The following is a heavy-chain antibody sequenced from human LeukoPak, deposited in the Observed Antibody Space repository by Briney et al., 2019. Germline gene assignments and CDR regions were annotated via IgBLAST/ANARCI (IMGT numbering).Heavy chain of an antibody. J-gene: IGHJ4*02. Sequence: GGSLRLSCAASGFTFSSYAMHWVRQAPGEGLEWVAVISYDGSNKYYADSVKGRFTISRDNSKNTLYLQMNSLRAEDTAVYYCARTNGVAASDYWGQGTLVTVSS. D-gene: IGHD6-19*01. CDR2: ISYDGSNK. CDR1: GFTFSSYA. CDR3: ARTNGVAASDY. V-gene: IGHV3-30*04.